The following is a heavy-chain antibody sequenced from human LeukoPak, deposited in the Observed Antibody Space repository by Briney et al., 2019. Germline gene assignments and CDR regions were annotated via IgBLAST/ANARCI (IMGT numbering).Heavy chain of an antibody. CDR2: INPSGGST. V-gene: IGHV1-46*01. J-gene: IGHJ4*02. Sequence: GTSVKVSCTASGYTFTSYYMHWVRHAPGQGLEWMGIINPSGGSTSYAQKFQGRVTMTRDTSTSTVYMELSSLRSEDTAVYYCASGTYSSGWYFDYWGQGTLVTVSS. CDR3: ASGTYSSGWYFDY. D-gene: IGHD6-19*01. CDR1: GYTFTSYY.